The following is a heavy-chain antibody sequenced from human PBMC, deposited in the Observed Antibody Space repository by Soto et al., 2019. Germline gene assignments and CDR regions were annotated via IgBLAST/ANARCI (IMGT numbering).Heavy chain of an antibody. D-gene: IGHD2-15*01. J-gene: IGHJ3*02. CDR3: ARDIVVAPQAFDI. V-gene: IGHV4-31*03. CDR2: IYYSGST. CDR1: GGSISSGGYY. Sequence: QVQLQESGPGLVKPSQTLSLTCTVSGGSISSGGYYWSWIRQHPGKGLEWIGYIYYSGSTYYNPSLESRVTISVATSKHQFSLKLSSVTGADTAVYYCARDIVVAPQAFDIWGQGTMVTVSS.